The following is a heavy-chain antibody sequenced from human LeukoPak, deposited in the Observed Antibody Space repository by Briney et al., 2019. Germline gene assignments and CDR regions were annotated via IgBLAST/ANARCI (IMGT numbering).Heavy chain of an antibody. CDR3: ARRVAAAGPYDAFDI. J-gene: IGHJ3*02. D-gene: IGHD6-13*01. CDR1: GGSISSYY. Sequence: PSETLSLTCTVSGGSISSYYWSWIRQPPGKGLEWFGYIYYSGSTNYNPSLKSRVTISVDTSKNQFSLRLSSVTAADTAVYYCARRVAAAGPYDAFDIWGQGTMVTVSS. CDR2: IYYSGST. V-gene: IGHV4-59*08.